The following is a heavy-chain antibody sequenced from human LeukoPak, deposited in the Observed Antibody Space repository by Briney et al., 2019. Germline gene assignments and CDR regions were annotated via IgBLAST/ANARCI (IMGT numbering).Heavy chain of an antibody. CDR2: IYYSGST. CDR1: GGSISSGDYY. D-gene: IGHD3-3*01. CDR3: ARGLRFLEWLLSP. J-gene: IGHJ5*02. V-gene: IGHV4-30-4*01. Sequence: PSETLSLTCTVSGGSISSGDYYWSWIRQPPGKGLEWIGYIYYSGSTYYNPSLKSRVTISVDTSKNQFSLKLSSVTAADTAVYYCARGLRFLEWLLSPWGQGTLVTVSS.